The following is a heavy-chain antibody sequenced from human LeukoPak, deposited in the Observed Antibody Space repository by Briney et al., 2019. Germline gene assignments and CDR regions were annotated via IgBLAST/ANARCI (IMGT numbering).Heavy chain of an antibody. CDR1: GGSFSGYY. J-gene: IGHJ4*02. CDR3: ARGSGGSYRGVYFDY. CDR2: INHSGSA. D-gene: IGHD1-26*01. Sequence: SETLSLTSAVYGGSFSGYYWSWIRQPPGKGLEWIGEINHSGSANYNPSLKSRVTISVDTSKNQFSLKLSSVTAADTAVYYCARGSGGSYRGVYFDYWGQGTLVTVSS. V-gene: IGHV4-34*01.